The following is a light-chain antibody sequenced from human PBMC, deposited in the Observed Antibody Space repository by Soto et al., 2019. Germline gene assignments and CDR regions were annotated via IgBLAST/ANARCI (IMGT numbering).Light chain of an antibody. CDR2: AAS. Sequence: DIQMTQSPSFVSASVGDRVTITCRASQAVSTWLAWYQQKPGDAPKLLIYAASTLQSGVPSRFSGSGSGTDFTLTIRSLQPEDCATYYCQQSNSFPRTFGGGTKVEIK. CDR1: QAVSTW. V-gene: IGKV1-12*01. CDR3: QQSNSFPRT. J-gene: IGKJ4*01.